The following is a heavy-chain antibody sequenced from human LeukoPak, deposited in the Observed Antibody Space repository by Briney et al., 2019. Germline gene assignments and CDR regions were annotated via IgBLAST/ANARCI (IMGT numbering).Heavy chain of an antibody. D-gene: IGHD3-22*01. CDR1: GYTFTSYD. V-gene: IGHV1-8*01. CDR2: MRPNSGNA. CDR3: ARRYYYDGSGLRLDV. Sequence: ASVKVSCKASGYTFTSYDINWVRQAAGQGLEWMGWMRPNSGNAAYAPKFQGRVTMTRDTSISTAYMELSSLRSEDTAVYYCARRYYYDGSGLRLDVWGKGTPVTVSS. J-gene: IGHJ6*04.